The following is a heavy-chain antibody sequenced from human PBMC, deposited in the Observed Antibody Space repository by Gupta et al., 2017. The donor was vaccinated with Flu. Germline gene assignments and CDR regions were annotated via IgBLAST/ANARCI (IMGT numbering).Heavy chain of an antibody. J-gene: IGHJ5*02. Sequence: QVQLVQSGAEVKKPWASVQVSCQASGYPFTGYYMHWVRQAPGKGLEWMGWINPNSGGTNDAQKCQGRVTMTRDTSISTAYMELSRLRSDDTAVYYCARGYYYDSSGYYGWRWFDPWGQGTLVTVSS. CDR1: GYPFTGYY. V-gene: IGHV1-2*02. CDR3: ARGYYYDSSGYYGWRWFDP. D-gene: IGHD3-22*01. CDR2: INPNSGGT.